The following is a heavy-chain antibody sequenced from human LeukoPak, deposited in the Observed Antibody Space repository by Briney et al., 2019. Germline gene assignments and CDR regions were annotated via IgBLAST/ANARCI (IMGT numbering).Heavy chain of an antibody. CDR2: ITSRGEST. V-gene: IGHV3-23*01. CDR1: GFTFSIYA. J-gene: IGHJ4*02. Sequence: PGGSLRLSCAASGFTFSIYAMSWVRQAPGKGLQWVSSITSRGESTWYVDSVKGRFTITRDNSENTLYLQMNSLRAEDTAIYYCAKKVGLVSAPLYYFDVWGQGTLVTVSS. CDR3: AKKVGLVSAPLYYFDV. D-gene: IGHD5/OR15-5a*01.